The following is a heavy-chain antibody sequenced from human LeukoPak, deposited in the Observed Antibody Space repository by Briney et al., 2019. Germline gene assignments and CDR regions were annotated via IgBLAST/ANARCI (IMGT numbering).Heavy chain of an antibody. Sequence: PSETLSLTCTVSGGSISSYYWSWIRQPPGKGLEWIGYILYTGSTNYNPSLKSRVTISVDTSKNQFSLKLSSVTAADTAVYYCARGLEQWLVSWYFDLWGRGTLVTVSS. J-gene: IGHJ2*01. CDR2: ILYTGST. D-gene: IGHD6-19*01. CDR1: GGSISSYY. V-gene: IGHV4-59*01. CDR3: ARGLEQWLVSWYFDL.